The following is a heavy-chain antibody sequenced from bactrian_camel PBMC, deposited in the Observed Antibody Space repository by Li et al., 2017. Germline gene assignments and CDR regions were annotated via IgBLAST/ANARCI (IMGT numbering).Heavy chain of an antibody. V-gene: IGHV3S35*01. J-gene: IGHJ6*01. CDR2: INRNGGTT. CDR1: DFQFNYA. D-gene: IGHD8*01. Sequence: VQLVESGGCLVQPGGSLTLSCTSSDFQFNYAMTWVRQGPGKGFEWVSSINRNGGTTYYADSVKGRFTTFRDNTENTVYLQMNSMKPEDTGVYYCVTDQGAWSVFDFAYWGQGTQVTVS. CDR3: VTDQGAWSVFDFAY.